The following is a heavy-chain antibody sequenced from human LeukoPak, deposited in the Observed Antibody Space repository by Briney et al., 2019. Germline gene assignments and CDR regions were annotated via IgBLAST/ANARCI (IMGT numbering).Heavy chain of an antibody. J-gene: IGHJ4*02. V-gene: IGHV3-7*01. Sequence: GGSLRLSCVASGFIFNDYWMRWVLQAPGKGLEWVASIKTDGSAKYCVDSLKGRFTISRDNAKNSLYLQMNNLRAEDTAVYYCARDPKSQMGRDRLDYWGQGSLVTVAS. D-gene: IGHD5-24*01. CDR1: GFIFNDYW. CDR3: ARDPKSQMGRDRLDY. CDR2: IKTDGSAK.